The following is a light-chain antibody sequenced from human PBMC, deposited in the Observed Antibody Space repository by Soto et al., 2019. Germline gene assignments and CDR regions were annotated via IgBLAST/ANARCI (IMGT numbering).Light chain of an antibody. V-gene: IGKV1-5*03. CDR2: GVS. CDR3: QQYSSYSGRT. Sequence: DIQMTQSPSSLSASVGDRVTITCRASQSISSWLAWYQQKPGKAPKLLIFGVSSLDNGVPSRFSGSGSGTEFTLSISSLQPDDFATYYCQQYSSYSGRTFGGGTKVEIK. CDR1: QSISSW. J-gene: IGKJ4*01.